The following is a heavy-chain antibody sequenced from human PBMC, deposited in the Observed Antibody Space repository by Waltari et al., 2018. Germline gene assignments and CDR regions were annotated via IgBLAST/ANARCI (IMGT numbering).Heavy chain of an antibody. V-gene: IGHV4-38-2*01. CDR1: GYSISNGYY. Sequence: QVQLQESGPGLVKPSETLSLPCAVSGYSISNGYYWSWIRQPPGKGLEWIGGIYHTGTTYYNAYLKSRVTISVDTSKNQFSLNLSFVTAADTALYFCARGGSGSYMGSFDIWGQGPMVTVSS. CDR3: ARGGSGSYMGSFDI. J-gene: IGHJ3*02. CDR2: IYHTGTT. D-gene: IGHD1-26*01.